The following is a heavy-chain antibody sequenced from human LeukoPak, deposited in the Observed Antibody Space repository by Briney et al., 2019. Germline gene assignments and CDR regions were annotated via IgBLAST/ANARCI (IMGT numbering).Heavy chain of an antibody. D-gene: IGHD4-11*01. CDR3: ARDLFTVTHGRCY. Sequence: GGSLRLSCAGSGFTFSTYGMSWVRQAPGKGLEWVSSISSSSSYIYYADSVKGRFTISRDNAKNSLYLQMNSLRAEDTAVYYCARDLFTVTHGRCYWGQGTLVTVSS. CDR1: GFTFSTYG. J-gene: IGHJ4*02. CDR2: ISSSSSYI. V-gene: IGHV3-21*01.